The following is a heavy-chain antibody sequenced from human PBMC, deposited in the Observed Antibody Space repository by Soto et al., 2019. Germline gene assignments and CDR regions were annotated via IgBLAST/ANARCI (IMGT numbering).Heavy chain of an antibody. J-gene: IGHJ4*02. D-gene: IGHD5-12*01. V-gene: IGHV4-31*03. Sequence: SETLSLTCTVSGGSISSGGYYWSWIRQHPGKGLEWIGYIYYSGSTYYNPSLKSRVTISVDTSKNQFSLKLSSVTAADTAVYYCARDDRDGYNPSGVYFDYWGQGTRVTVSS. CDR1: GGSISSGGYY. CDR2: IYYSGST. CDR3: ARDDRDGYNPSGVYFDY.